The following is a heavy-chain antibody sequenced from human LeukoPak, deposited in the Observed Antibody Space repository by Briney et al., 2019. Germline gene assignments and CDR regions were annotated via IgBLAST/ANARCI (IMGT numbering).Heavy chain of an antibody. CDR3: ARRGSGSYYNVGDY. Sequence: GGSLRLSCAASGFTFCDYGMSWVRQAPGKGLEWVSGINWNGGTTGYGDSVEGRFTISRDNAKNSLYLQINNLRAEDTALYYCARRGSGSYYNVGDYWGQGTLVTVSS. V-gene: IGHV3-20*04. CDR1: GFTFCDYG. D-gene: IGHD3-10*01. CDR2: INWNGGTT. J-gene: IGHJ4*02.